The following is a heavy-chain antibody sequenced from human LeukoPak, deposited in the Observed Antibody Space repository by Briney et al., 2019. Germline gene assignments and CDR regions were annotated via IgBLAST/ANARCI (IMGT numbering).Heavy chain of an antibody. Sequence: PGGSLRLSCAASGFTFSSYAMSWVRQAPGKGLEWVSSISSSSSYIYYADSVKGRFTISRDNAKNSLYLQMNSLRAEDTAVYYCARASEGYCTGGVCYTGHNAFDIWGQGTMVTVSS. D-gene: IGHD2-8*02. V-gene: IGHV3-21*01. CDR2: ISSSSSYI. J-gene: IGHJ3*02. CDR3: ARASEGYCTGGVCYTGHNAFDI. CDR1: GFTFSSYA.